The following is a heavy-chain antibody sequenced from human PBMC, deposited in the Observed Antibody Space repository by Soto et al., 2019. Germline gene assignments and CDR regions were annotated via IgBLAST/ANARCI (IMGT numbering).Heavy chain of an antibody. CDR1: GFTFSSYS. Sequence: EVQLVESGGGLVKPGGSLRLSCAASGFTFSSYSMNWVRQAPGKGLEWVSSISSSSSYIYYADSVKGRFTISRDNAKNSLYLQMNSLRAEDTAVYYCARDKVLCYDFWSGRPILHYGMDVWGQGTTVTVSS. V-gene: IGHV3-21*01. J-gene: IGHJ6*02. CDR3: ARDKVLCYDFWSGRPILHYGMDV. D-gene: IGHD3-3*01. CDR2: ISSSSSYI.